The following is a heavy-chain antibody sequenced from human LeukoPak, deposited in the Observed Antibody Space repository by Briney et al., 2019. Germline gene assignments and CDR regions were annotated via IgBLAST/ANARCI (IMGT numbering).Heavy chain of an antibody. Sequence: GGPLRLSCSASGFTFSSYSMNWVRQAPGKGLEWVSYITSSSSTIYYADSVKGRFTISRDNAKNSLYLQMNSLRAEDTAVYYCARVVYGSGSYYRFFDYWGQGTLVTVSS. V-gene: IGHV3-48*01. D-gene: IGHD3-10*01. CDR2: ITSSSSTI. J-gene: IGHJ4*02. CDR3: ARVVYGSGSYYRFFDY. CDR1: GFTFSSYS.